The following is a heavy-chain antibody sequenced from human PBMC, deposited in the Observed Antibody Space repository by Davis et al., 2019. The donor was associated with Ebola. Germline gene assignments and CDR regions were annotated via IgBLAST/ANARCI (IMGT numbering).Heavy chain of an antibody. D-gene: IGHD3-22*01. Sequence: PGGSLRLSCAASGFTFSSYAMHWVRQAPGKGLEWVAVISYDGSNKYYADSVKGRFTISRDNSKNTLYLQMNSLRAEDTAVYYCARVPENNYDQRGGAFDIWGQGTMVTVSS. CDR3: ARVPENNYDQRGGAFDI. CDR1: GFTFSSYA. J-gene: IGHJ3*02. CDR2: ISYDGSNK. V-gene: IGHV3-30-3*01.